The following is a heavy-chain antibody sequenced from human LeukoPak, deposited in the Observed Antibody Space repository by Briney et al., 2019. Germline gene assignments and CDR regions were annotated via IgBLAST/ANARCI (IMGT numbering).Heavy chain of an antibody. Sequence: ASVKVSCNASGYTFTSYGISGVRQAPGQGLEWTGCTSAYNGNTNYAQKLQGRVTMTTDTSTSTAYMELRSLRSDDTAVYYCARDQLRYYYGSGPLPGHWGQGTLVTVSS. CDR1: GYTFTSYG. CDR2: TSAYNGNT. J-gene: IGHJ4*02. D-gene: IGHD3-10*01. CDR3: ARDQLRYYYGSGPLPGH. V-gene: IGHV1-18*01.